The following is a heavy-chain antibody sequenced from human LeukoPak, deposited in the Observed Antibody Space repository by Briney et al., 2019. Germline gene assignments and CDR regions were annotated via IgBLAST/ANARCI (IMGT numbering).Heavy chain of an antibody. Sequence: GGSLRLSCAASGFTFDDHGMSWVRQAPGKGLEWVSGIKWDGGRTGYADSVKGRFTISRDNAKNSVYLQMNSLRAEDTALYYCASRNGDYYGSGSYYPLDAFDIWGQGTMVTVSS. CDR2: IKWDGGRT. CDR3: ASRNGDYYGSGSYYPLDAFDI. D-gene: IGHD3-10*01. J-gene: IGHJ3*02. V-gene: IGHV3-20*04. CDR1: GFTFDDHG.